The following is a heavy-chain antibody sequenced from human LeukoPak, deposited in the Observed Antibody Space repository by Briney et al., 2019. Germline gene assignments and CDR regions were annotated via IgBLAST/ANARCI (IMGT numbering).Heavy chain of an antibody. D-gene: IGHD3-22*01. V-gene: IGHV4-61*02. CDR3: ARDPVDYTYYDSSGSQGI. J-gene: IGHJ4*02. CDR2: IYTSGST. CDR1: GGSISSGSYY. Sequence: SQTLSLTCTVSGGSISSGSYYWSWIRQPAGKGLEWIGRIYTSGSTNYNPSLKSRVTISVDTSKNQFSLKLSSVTAADTAVYYCARDPVDYTYYDSSGSQGIWGQGTLVTVSS.